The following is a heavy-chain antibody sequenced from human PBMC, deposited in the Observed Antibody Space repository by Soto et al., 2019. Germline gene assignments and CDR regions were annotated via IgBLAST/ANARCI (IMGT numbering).Heavy chain of an antibody. V-gene: IGHV3-23*01. Sequence: EEQLLESGGGVVQRGGSLRLSCAASGFIFSNYAMTWVRQAPGKGLEWVSRISGRGGSTYYADSVKGRLTMSRDNSKNTLYLQMNSLSVEDTAIYYCARRAGGAVVWYYDLWGRGTLVTV. J-gene: IGHJ2*01. CDR3: ARRAGGAVVWYYDL. D-gene: IGHD2-21*01. CDR2: ISGRGGST. CDR1: GFIFSNYA.